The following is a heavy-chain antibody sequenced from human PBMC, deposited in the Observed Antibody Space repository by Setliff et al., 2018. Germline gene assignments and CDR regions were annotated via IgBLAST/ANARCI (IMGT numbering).Heavy chain of an antibody. J-gene: IGHJ4*02. Sequence: ASVKVSCKTSGYNFITTGISWVRQAPGQGPEWMGCISPILDTANYAHNFQGRVTISFDRSTGTAYMDLSSLRPDDTAVYYCASTIQVGDLRTQYFDYWGQGTLVTVSS. CDR3: ASTIQVGDLRTQYFDY. D-gene: IGHD3-10*01. CDR1: GYNFITTG. CDR2: ISPILDTA. V-gene: IGHV1-69*10.